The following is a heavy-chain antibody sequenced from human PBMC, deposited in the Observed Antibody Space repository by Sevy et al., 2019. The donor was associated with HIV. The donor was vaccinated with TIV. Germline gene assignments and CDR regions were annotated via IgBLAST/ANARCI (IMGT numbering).Heavy chain of an antibody. J-gene: IGHJ5*02. V-gene: IGHV1-18*01. CDR3: ARSTQVAGRSNWFDP. CDR1: GYTFTSYG. Sequence: ASVKVSCKASGYTFTSYGISWVRQAPGQGLEWMGWISTYNTVRNSAQKFPDRVTMTIDTSTSTAYMELRGLRSDDTAVYYCARSTQVAGRSNWFDPWGQGTLVTVSS. D-gene: IGHD6-19*01. CDR2: ISTYNTVR.